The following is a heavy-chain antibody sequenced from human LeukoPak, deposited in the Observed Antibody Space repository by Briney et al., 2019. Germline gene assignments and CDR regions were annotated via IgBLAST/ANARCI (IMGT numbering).Heavy chain of an antibody. V-gene: IGHV1-69*02. CDR3: ARPGIAAALDYFDY. CDR1: GGTFGSYT. J-gene: IGHJ4*02. D-gene: IGHD6-13*01. CDR2: IIPILGIA. Sequence: SVKVSCKASGGTFGSYTISWVRQAPGQGLEWMGRIIPILGIANYAQKFQGRVTITADKSTSTAYMELSSLRSEDTAVYYCARPGIAAALDYFDYWGQGTLVTVSS.